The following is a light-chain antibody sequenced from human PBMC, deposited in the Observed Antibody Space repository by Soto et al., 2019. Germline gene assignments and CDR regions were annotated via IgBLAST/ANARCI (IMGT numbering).Light chain of an antibody. CDR2: KAS. Sequence: DVQMTQSPSTLSASVGARVTITCRASQSISTWLAWYQQKPGKAPKLLIYKASGLESGVPSRFSGSGSGTEFTLTISSLQPDDFANYYCQQYNNYSSTCGQGTKVESK. CDR1: QSISTW. J-gene: IGKJ1*01. CDR3: QQYNNYSST. V-gene: IGKV1-5*03.